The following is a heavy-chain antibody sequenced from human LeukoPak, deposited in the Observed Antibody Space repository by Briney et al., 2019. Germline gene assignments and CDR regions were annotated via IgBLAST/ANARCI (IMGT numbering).Heavy chain of an antibody. J-gene: IGHJ4*02. CDR3: ARRGRYSYGSYFDY. CDR1: GYRFTSYW. D-gene: IGHD5-18*01. V-gene: IGHV5-51*01. Sequence: GESLKISCKGSGYRFTSYWIGWVRQVPGKGLEWMGIIYPGDSDTAYSPSFQGQVTVSADKSITTAYLQSSSLKASDTAMYYCARRGRYSYGSYFDYWGQGTLVTVSS. CDR2: IYPGDSDT.